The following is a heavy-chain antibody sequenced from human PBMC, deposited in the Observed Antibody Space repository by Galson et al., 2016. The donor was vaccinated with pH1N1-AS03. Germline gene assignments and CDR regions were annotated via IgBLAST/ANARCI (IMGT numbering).Heavy chain of an antibody. Sequence: SLRLSCAASGFTFSSYDMFWVRQAPGKGLVYVSAISGNGFSTYYASSVKDRFTLSRDNSKNTLFLQMSSLRPEDMAVYYCARVPVSYSNYWFPPPDYWGQGTLVTVSS. J-gene: IGHJ4*02. D-gene: IGHD6-13*01. CDR2: ISGNGFST. CDR1: GFTFSSYD. CDR3: ARVPVSYSNYWFPPPDY. V-gene: IGHV3-64*01.